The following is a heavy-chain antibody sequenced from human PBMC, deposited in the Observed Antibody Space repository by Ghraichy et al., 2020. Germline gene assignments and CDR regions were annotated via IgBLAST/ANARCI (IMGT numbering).Heavy chain of an antibody. D-gene: IGHD6-19*01. CDR2: IIPIFGTA. CDR1: GGTFSSYA. V-gene: IGHV1-69*05. J-gene: IGHJ5*02. Sequence: SVKVSCKASGGTFSSYAISWVRQAPGQGLEWMGGIIPIFGTANYAQKFQGRVTITTDESTSTAYMELSSLRSEDTAVYYCARDVESGWYFGDNWFDPWGQGTLVTVSS. CDR3: ARDVESGWYFGDNWFDP.